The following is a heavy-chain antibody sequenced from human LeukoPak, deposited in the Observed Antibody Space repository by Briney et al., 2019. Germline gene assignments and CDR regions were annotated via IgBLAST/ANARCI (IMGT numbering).Heavy chain of an antibody. CDR3: ARGYSYGYSYYYGMDV. Sequence: SETLSLTCTVSGGSISSYYWSWIRQPPGQGLEWIGYIYYSGSTNYNPSLKSRVTISVDTSKNQFSLKLSSVTAADTAVYYCARGYSYGYSYYYGMDVWGQGTTVTVSS. D-gene: IGHD5-18*01. J-gene: IGHJ6*02. CDR2: IYYSGST. CDR1: GGSISSYY. V-gene: IGHV4-59*01.